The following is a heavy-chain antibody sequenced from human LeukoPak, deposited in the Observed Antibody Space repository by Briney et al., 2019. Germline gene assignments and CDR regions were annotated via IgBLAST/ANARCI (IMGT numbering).Heavy chain of an antibody. V-gene: IGHV3-9*01. Sequence: GGSLRLSCAASGFTFDDYAMHWVRQAPGKGLEWVSGISWNSGSIGYADPVKGRFTISRDNAKNSLYLQMNSLRAEDTALYYCAKDMTTVVTPNFDYWGQGTLVTVSS. D-gene: IGHD4-23*01. CDR3: AKDMTTVVTPNFDY. CDR1: GFTFDDYA. J-gene: IGHJ4*02. CDR2: ISWNSGSI.